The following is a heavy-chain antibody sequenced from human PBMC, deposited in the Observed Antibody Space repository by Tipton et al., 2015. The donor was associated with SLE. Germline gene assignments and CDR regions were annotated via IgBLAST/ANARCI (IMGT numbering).Heavy chain of an antibody. CDR2: INHSGST. J-gene: IGHJ3*02. CDR1: GGSFSGYY. CDR3: ARGGVNWAAAGDAFDI. Sequence: TLSLTCAVYGGSFSGYYWSWIHQPPGKGLEWIGEINHSGSTNYNPSLKSRVTISVDTSKNQFSLKLSSVTAADTAVYYCARGGVNWAAAGDAFDIWGQGTMVTVSS. D-gene: IGHD1-1*01. V-gene: IGHV4-34*01.